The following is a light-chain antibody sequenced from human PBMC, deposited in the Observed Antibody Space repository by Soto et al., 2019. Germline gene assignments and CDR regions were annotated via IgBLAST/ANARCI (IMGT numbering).Light chain of an antibody. V-gene: IGKV1-39*01. Sequence: QITQSASSLYTSVGDRVTITCRASQNINTYLNWYQEKPVTAPKLLICAASSLQSGVPSRFSGSTSGTDFTLTISSLQPEDFAPYFCLQSNTFPFPFG. CDR3: LQSNTFPFP. CDR2: AAS. CDR1: QNINTY. J-gene: IGKJ2*01.